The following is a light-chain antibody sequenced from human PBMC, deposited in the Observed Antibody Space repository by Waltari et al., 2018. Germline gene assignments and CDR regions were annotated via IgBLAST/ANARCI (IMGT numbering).Light chain of an antibody. CDR2: EVS. CDR1: SSDLGGYDY. Sequence: QSALTQPPSASGSPGQSVTISCTGTSSDLGGYDYVSWYQQHPGKAPKLMIYEVSKRPSGVSDRFSGSKSGNTASLTVSGLQAEDEADYYCSSFAGSNRVFGGGTELTVL. CDR3: SSFAGSNRV. V-gene: IGLV2-8*01. J-gene: IGLJ2*01.